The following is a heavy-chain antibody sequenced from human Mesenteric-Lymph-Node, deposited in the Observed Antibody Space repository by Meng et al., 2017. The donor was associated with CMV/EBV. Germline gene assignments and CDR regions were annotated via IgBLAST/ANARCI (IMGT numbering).Heavy chain of an antibody. D-gene: IGHD3-3*01. Sequence: ESLKISCAASGFTFSRCWMSWVRQAPGKGLEWIGEINHSGSTNYNPSLKSRVTISVDTSKNQFSLKLSSVTAADTAVYYCARRGRDFWSGYQGPFGYWGQGTLVTVSS. CDR1: GFTFSRCW. CDR3: ARRGRDFWSGYQGPFGY. CDR2: INHSGST. J-gene: IGHJ4*02. V-gene: IGHV4-34*01.